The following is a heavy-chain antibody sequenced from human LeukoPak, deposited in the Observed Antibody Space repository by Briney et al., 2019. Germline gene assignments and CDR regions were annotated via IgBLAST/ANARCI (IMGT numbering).Heavy chain of an antibody. CDR3: ARRDIAARPGDY. J-gene: IGHJ4*01. Sequence: ASVKVSCKASGYTFTSYGISWVRQAPGQGLEWMGWISAYNGNTNYAQKLQGRVTMTTDTSTSTAYMELRSLRSDDTAVYYCARRDIAARPGDYWGQEPWSPSPQ. CDR2: ISAYNGNT. CDR1: GYTFTSYG. D-gene: IGHD6-6*01. V-gene: IGHV1-18*01.